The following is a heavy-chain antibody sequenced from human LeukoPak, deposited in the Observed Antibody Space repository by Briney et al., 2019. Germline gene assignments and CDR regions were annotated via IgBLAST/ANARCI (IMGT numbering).Heavy chain of an antibody. J-gene: IGHJ4*02. Sequence: SETLSLTCTVSGDSISTYYYYWSWVRQPAGKGLEWIGRVYPSGNTNYNPYNPSLTDRVTISIDASRNQFSLILTSVTAADTAIYYCARARDSSSWPFDYWGQGTLVTVSS. CDR3: ARARDSSSWPFDY. V-gene: IGHV4-61*02. CDR1: GDSISTYYYY. D-gene: IGHD6-13*01. CDR2: VYPSGNT.